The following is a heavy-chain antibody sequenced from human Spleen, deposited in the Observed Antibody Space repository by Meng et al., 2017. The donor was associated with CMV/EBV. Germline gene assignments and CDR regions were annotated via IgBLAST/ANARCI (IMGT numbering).Heavy chain of an antibody. CDR2: VRYDESNR. CDR3: AKESVDSSGFYQFYFYYDGMDV. CDR1: AFTFSTYG. Sequence: GGSLRFSCAATAFTFSTYGMHWVRQAPGLGLEWVAFVRYDESNRYYADSVKGRFSISRDNSKNTLFLQMNSLRAEDTAVYYCAKESVDSSGFYQFYFYYDGMDVWGQGTTVTVSS. D-gene: IGHD3-22*01. V-gene: IGHV3-30*02. J-gene: IGHJ6*02.